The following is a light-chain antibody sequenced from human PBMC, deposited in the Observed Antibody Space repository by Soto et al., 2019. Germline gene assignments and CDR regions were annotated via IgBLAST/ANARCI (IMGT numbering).Light chain of an antibody. CDR1: SSDVGGYNY. Sequence: QSVLTQPASVSGSPGQSITISCTGTSSDVGGYNYVSWYQQNPGKAPKLIIYEVSRRPSGVSSRFSGSKSGNTASLTISGLQAEDEADYYCSSYTSSNTVFGWGTQLTVL. CDR3: SSYTSSNTV. V-gene: IGLV2-14*01. CDR2: EVS. J-gene: IGLJ3*02.